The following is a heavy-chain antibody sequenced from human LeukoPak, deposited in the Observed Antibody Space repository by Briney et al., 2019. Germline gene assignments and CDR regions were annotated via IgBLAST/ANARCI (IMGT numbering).Heavy chain of an antibody. CDR1: GFTFSSYG. CDR2: ISYDGSNK. CDR3: AKGWWIQLWAFYY. D-gene: IGHD5-18*01. V-gene: IGHV3-30*18. Sequence: GGSLRLSCAASGFTFSSYGMHWVRQAPGKGLEWVAVISYDGSNKYYADSVKGRFTISRDNSKNTLYLQMNSLRAEDTAVYYCAKGWWIQLWAFYYWGQGTLVTVSS. J-gene: IGHJ4*02.